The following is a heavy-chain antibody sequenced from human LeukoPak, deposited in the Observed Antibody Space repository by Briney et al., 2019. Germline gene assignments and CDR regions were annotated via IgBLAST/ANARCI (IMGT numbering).Heavy chain of an antibody. CDR2: VYYSGRT. D-gene: IGHD3-22*01. CDR1: GDSINNTQYY. CDR3: ARNVVQCTMTRWPTMQYFDP. J-gene: IGHJ5*02. V-gene: IGHV4-39*06. Sequence: SGPLTLPCTVAGDSINNTQYYWAWRRQSPARTLYCIASVYYSGRTYFNPSLKSRVTVSVDRPKNPFALRLTSVTAADTAIYFCARNVVQCTMTRWPTMQYFDPWGEGALVTVPS.